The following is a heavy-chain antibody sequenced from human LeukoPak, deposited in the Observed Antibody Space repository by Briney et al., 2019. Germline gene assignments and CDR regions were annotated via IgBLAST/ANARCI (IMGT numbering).Heavy chain of an antibody. CDR2: ISYDVSNN. V-gene: IGHV3-30*04. Sequence: GGSLRLSCAASGFIFGSSGMDWVRQAPGKGLEWVTFISYDVSNNSNADSVKGRFTISRDNSKNTLYLQMNSLRAEDTAVYYCARDWAAAGFPYGMYVSGEGTTVSLSS. CDR1: GFIFGSSG. CDR3: ARDWAAAGFPYGMYV. J-gene: IGHJ6*04. D-gene: IGHD6-13*01.